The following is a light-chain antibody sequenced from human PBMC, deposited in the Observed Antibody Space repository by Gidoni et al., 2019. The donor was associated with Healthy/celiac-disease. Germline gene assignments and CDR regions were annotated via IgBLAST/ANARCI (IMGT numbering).Light chain of an antibody. CDR1: QGISSY. J-gene: IGKJ1*01. V-gene: IGKV1-8*01. CDR3: QQYYSYPPT. Sequence: AIRMTQSPSSFSASTGDRVTITCRASQGISSYLAWYQQKPGKAPKLLIYAASTLQSGVPSRFSGSGSGTDFTLTISGLQSEEFATYYWQQYYSYPPTFGQGTKVEIK. CDR2: AAS.